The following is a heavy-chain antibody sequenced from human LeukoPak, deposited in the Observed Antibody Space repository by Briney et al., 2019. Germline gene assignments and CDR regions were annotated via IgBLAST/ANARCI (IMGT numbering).Heavy chain of an antibody. Sequence: PGGSLRLSCVVPGFTSSSYAMSWVRQAPGKGLEWVSAISGSGGSTYYADSVKGRFTISRDNSKNTLFLQMNSLRAEDTAVYYCAKDPYAILTGYRYYFDYWGQGTLVTVSS. J-gene: IGHJ4*02. V-gene: IGHV3-23*01. CDR2: ISGSGGST. D-gene: IGHD3-9*01. CDR1: GFTSSSYA. CDR3: AKDPYAILTGYRYYFDY.